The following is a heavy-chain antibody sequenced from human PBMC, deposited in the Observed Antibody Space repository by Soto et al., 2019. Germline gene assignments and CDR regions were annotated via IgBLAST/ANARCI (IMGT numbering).Heavy chain of an antibody. D-gene: IGHD1-20*01. V-gene: IGHV3-48*02. CDR3: ARVGDNFDPDY. J-gene: IGHJ4*02. CDR1: GFTFSSYG. Sequence: EVQLVESGGGLVQPGGSLRLSCLVSGFTFSSYGMNWVRQAPGRGLEWVSFISSGGKTILNAESVRGRFTISRDNAKNSLYLQMNSLRDEDTAVYFCARVGDNFDPDYWGQGTLVTVSS. CDR2: ISSGGKTI.